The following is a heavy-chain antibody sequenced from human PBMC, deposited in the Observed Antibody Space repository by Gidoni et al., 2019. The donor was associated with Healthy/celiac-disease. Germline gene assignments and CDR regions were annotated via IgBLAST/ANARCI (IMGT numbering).Heavy chain of an antibody. Sequence: EVQLVESGGGLVPPGGSLRLSCAASGFTFSCYWMSWVRQAPGKGLEWVANIKQDGSEKYYVDSVKGRFTISRDNAKNSLYLQMSSLRAEDTAVYYCARGVDYYGSGSYHVPYYFDYWGQGTLVTVSS. J-gene: IGHJ4*02. V-gene: IGHV3-7*01. D-gene: IGHD3-10*01. CDR3: ARGVDYYGSGSYHVPYYFDY. CDR2: IKQDGSEK. CDR1: GFTFSCYW.